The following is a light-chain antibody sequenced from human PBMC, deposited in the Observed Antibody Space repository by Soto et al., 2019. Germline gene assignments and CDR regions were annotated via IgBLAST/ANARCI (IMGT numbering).Light chain of an antibody. J-gene: IGKJ1*01. CDR2: DAS. CDR1: QTVRNNY. V-gene: IGKV3-20*01. Sequence: EFVVKKSAGAVSLYKRERATLSCMASQTVRNNYLAWYQQKPGQAPRLLIYDASSRATGIPDRFSGSGSGTDFTLTISRLEPEDFAVYYCQQYGNSPSTFGQGAKVDI. CDR3: QQYGNSPST.